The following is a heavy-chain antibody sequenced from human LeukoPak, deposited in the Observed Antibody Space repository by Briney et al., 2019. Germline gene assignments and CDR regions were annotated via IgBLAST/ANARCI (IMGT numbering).Heavy chain of an antibody. J-gene: IGHJ4*02. CDR1: GFTFSSYE. CDR3: ARARGVKRGTFDS. V-gene: IGHV3-48*03. D-gene: IGHD3-10*01. CDR2: ISVDGRTI. Sequence: GGSLRLSCAASGFTFSSYEMNCVRQAPGKGLEWISYISVDGRTIYYADSVKGRFTISRDNAKNSLYLHMNSLRAEDTAIYYCARARGVKRGTFDSWGQGNLVTVSS.